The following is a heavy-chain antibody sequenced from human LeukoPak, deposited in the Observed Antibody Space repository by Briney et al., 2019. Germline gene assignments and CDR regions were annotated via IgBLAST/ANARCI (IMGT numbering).Heavy chain of an antibody. Sequence: PGGSLRLSCAASGFTFSSYSMNWVRQAPGKGLEWVPSISSSSSYIYYADSVKGRFTISRDNAKNSLYLQMNSLRAEDTAVYYCARASDSSGYPEDHDAFDIWGQGTMVTVSS. J-gene: IGHJ3*02. V-gene: IGHV3-21*01. CDR2: ISSSSSYI. CDR1: GFTFSSYS. D-gene: IGHD3-22*01. CDR3: ARASDSSGYPEDHDAFDI.